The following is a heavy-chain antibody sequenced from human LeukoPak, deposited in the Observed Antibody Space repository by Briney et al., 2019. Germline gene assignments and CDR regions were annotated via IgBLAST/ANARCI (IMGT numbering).Heavy chain of an antibody. Sequence: GRSLRLSCAASGFTFDDYAMHWVRHAPGKGLEWVSGISWNSGSIGYADSVKGRFTISRDNAKNSLYLQMNSLRAEDTALYYCAKSRVRYFDWTYYFDYWGQGTLVTVSS. CDR2: ISWNSGSI. CDR1: GFTFDDYA. D-gene: IGHD3-9*01. J-gene: IGHJ4*02. V-gene: IGHV3-9*01. CDR3: AKSRVRYFDWTYYFDY.